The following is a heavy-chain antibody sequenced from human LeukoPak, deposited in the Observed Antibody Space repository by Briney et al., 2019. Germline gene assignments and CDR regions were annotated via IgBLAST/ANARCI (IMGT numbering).Heavy chain of an antibody. CDR1: GYTFTSYG. V-gene: IGHV1-18*01. D-gene: IGHD1-26*01. CDR3: ARDSARPVGATGPAFDY. CDR2: ISAYNGNT. Sequence: ASVKVSCKASGYTFTSYGISWVRQAPGRGLEWMGWISAYNGNTNYAQKLQGRVTMTTDTSTSTAYMELRSLRSDDTAVYYCARDSARPVGATGPAFDYWGQGTLVTVSS. J-gene: IGHJ4*02.